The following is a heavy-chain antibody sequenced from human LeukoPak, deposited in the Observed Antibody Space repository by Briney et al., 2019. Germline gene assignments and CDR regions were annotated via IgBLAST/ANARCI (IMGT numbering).Heavy chain of an antibody. CDR3: ARGVHYYGSGSYSIYYYYMDV. J-gene: IGHJ6*03. Sequence: SETLSLTCAVYGVSFSDYYWSWIRQPPGKGLEWIGEINHSGSTNYNPSLKSRVTMSLDTSKNRFSLKLSSVTAADTAVYYCARGVHYYGSGSYSIYYYYMDVWGKGTTVTASS. V-gene: IGHV4-34*01. CDR1: GVSFSDYY. CDR2: INHSGST. D-gene: IGHD3-10*01.